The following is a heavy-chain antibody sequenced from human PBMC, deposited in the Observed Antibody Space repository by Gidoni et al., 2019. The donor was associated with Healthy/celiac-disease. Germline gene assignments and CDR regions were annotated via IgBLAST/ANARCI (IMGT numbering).Heavy chain of an antibody. Sequence: QVQLVQSGAEVKKPGSSVKVSCKASVGTFSSYAISWLRQAPGQGLEWMGGIIPIFGTANYAQKFQGRVTITADDSTSTAYMELSSLRSEDTAVYYCATNPSGYDWSYFDYWGQGTLVTVSS. D-gene: IGHD5-12*01. V-gene: IGHV1-69*01. CDR2: IIPIFGTA. CDR3: ATNPSGYDWSYFDY. CDR1: VGTFSSYA. J-gene: IGHJ4*02.